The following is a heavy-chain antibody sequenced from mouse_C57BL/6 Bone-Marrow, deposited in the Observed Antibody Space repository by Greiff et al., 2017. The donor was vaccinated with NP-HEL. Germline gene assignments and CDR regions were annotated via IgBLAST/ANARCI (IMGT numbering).Heavy chain of an antibody. CDR1: GFTFSNYW. J-gene: IGHJ1*03. CDR2: IRLKSDNYAT. CDR3: TALLRSFWYFDV. V-gene: IGHV6-3*01. D-gene: IGHD1-1*01. Sequence: DVKLVESGGGLVQPGGSMKLSCVASGFTFSNYWMNWVRQSPEKGLEWVAQIRLKSDNYATHYAESVKGRFTISRDDSKSSVYLQMNNLRAEDTGIYYCTALLRSFWYFDVWGTGTTVTVSS.